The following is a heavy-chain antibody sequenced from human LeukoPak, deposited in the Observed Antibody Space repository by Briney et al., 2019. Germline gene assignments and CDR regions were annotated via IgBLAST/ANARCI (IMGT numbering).Heavy chain of an antibody. CDR2: IYYSGTT. J-gene: IGHJ4*02. V-gene: IGHV4-39*01. Sequence: PSETLSLTCTVSGGSIGSRSYYWGWIRQPPGGGRGWIGSIYYSGTTYYNPSLKTRVTSSVETSKNQLSLKLSSVTAADTAVYYCVRHDGGYYDYWGQGTLVTVSS. CDR3: VRHDGGYYDY. CDR1: GGSIGSRSYY. D-gene: IGHD3-22*01.